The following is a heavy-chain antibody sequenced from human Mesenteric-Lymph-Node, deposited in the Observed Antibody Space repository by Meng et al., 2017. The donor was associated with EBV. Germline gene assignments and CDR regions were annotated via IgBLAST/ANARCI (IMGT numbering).Heavy chain of an antibody. D-gene: IGHD3-16*02. Sequence: QGQLVQAGAEVKKPGSSVKVSCKASGGTFSSYAISWVRQAPGQGLEWMGGIIPIFGTANYAQKFQGRVTITADESASTAYMELSSLRSEDTAVYYCARDVLHLGELSFLFDYWGQGTLVTVSS. J-gene: IGHJ4*02. CDR3: ARDVLHLGELSFLFDY. V-gene: IGHV1-69*01. CDR2: IIPIFGTA. CDR1: GGTFSSYA.